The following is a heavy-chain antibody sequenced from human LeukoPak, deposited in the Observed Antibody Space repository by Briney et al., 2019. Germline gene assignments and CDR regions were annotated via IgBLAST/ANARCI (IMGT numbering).Heavy chain of an antibody. CDR3: ARADSRIFRS. CDR1: GFTFSSYE. D-gene: IGHD1-14*01. V-gene: IGHV3-48*03. Sequence: EGSLRLSCAASGFTFSSYEMNWVRQAPGKGLEWVSYISSSGSTIYYADSVKGRFTISRDNAKNSLYLQMNSLRAEDTAVYYCARADSRIFRSWGQGTLVTVSS. CDR2: ISSSGSTI. J-gene: IGHJ4*02.